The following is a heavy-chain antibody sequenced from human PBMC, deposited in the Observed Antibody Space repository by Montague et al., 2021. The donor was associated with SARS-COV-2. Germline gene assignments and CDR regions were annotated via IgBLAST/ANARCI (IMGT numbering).Heavy chain of an antibody. Sequence: CLSLSLSASEFSFRSDWINWVRQGPGKGLVWVSRIYSDGSRIDYADSVKGRLTISRDNARNTVFLQMNSLRVEDAAVYYCAGASGYPIRGMDVWGQGTTVTVSS. V-gene: IGHV3-74*01. CDR2: IYSDGSRI. J-gene: IGHJ6*02. CDR3: AGASGYPIRGMDV. CDR1: EFSFRSDW. D-gene: IGHD5-12*01.